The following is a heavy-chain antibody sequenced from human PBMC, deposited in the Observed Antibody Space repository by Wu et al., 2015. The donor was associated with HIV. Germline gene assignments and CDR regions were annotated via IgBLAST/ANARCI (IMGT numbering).Heavy chain of an antibody. J-gene: IGHJ3*02. Sequence: QVQLVQSGAEVKKPGSSVKVSCKTSGGTFSNYAISWVRQAPGQGLEWMGRIIPIFGTTNYAQKLQGRVTITADETTSTAYMELSSLRSEDTAVYFCARDVFSYASASDIWGQGTMVTVS. CDR2: IIPIFGTT. D-gene: IGHD3-16*01. CDR1: GGTFSNYA. V-gene: IGHV1-69*13. CDR3: ARDVFSYASASDI.